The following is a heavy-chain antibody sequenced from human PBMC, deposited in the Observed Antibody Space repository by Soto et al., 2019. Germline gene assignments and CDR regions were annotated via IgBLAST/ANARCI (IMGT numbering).Heavy chain of an antibody. Sequence: PGGSLRLSCAASGFTFSSYAMSWVRQAPGKGLEWVSAISGSGGSTYYADSVKGRFTISRDNSKNTLYLQMNSLRAEDTAVYYCAKGHYDFWSGYYYYFDYWGQGTLVTVSS. J-gene: IGHJ4*02. CDR1: GFTFSSYA. D-gene: IGHD3-3*01. V-gene: IGHV3-23*01. CDR3: AKGHYDFWSGYYYYFDY. CDR2: ISGSGGST.